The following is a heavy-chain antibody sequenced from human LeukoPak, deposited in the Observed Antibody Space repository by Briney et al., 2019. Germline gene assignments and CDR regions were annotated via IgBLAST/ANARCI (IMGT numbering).Heavy chain of an antibody. CDR3: ARDVGGSLDY. Sequence: PGGSLRLSCAASGFIFSNYGMSWVRQAPGKGLGWVANIKGDESAKHQADSVKGRFTISRDNAQNSVYLQMSSLRGEDTAVYYCARDVGGSLDYWGQGTLVTVSS. D-gene: IGHD1-26*01. V-gene: IGHV3-7*01. J-gene: IGHJ4*02. CDR1: GFIFSNYG. CDR2: IKGDESAK.